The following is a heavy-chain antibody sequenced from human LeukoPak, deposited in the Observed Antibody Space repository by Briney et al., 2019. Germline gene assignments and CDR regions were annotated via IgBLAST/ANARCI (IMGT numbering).Heavy chain of an antibody. Sequence: GGSLRLSCAASGFSFSSYSMNWVRQAPGKGLEWVSSISSSSSYIYYADSVKGRFTISRDNAKNSLYLQMNSLRAEDTAVYYCARDRGIAAAGTADYWGQGTLVTVSS. V-gene: IGHV3-21*01. J-gene: IGHJ4*02. D-gene: IGHD6-13*01. CDR1: GFSFSSYS. CDR3: ARDRGIAAAGTADY. CDR2: ISSSSSYI.